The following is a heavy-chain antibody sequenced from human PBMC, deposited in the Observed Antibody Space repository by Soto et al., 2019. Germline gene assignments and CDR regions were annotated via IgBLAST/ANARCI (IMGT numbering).Heavy chain of an antibody. Sequence: SETLSLTCTLSGGSINYYYWTWIRQAPGKGLEWNGYVDYSGSSNYNPTLKSRVTMTIDTYKNQFSLKLNSVTAADTAVFYCAREAVATIGGYYYYGMDVWGQGTTVTSP. D-gene: IGHD5-12*01. CDR1: GGSINYYY. V-gene: IGHV4-59*12. CDR3: AREAVATIGGYYYYGMDV. CDR2: VDYSGSS. J-gene: IGHJ6*02.